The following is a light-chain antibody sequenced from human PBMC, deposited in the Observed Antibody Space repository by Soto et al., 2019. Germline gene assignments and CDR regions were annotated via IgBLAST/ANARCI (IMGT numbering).Light chain of an antibody. CDR2: AAS. CDR3: QQYSNWPRT. Sequence: EIVLTQSPATLSLSPGERATLSCRASQSVRSNLAWYQQKPGQAPRLLIFAASTRATVIPARFRGSGSGTEFTLTISDLQSEDFAVYYCQQYSNWPRTFGQGTKGDIK. J-gene: IGKJ1*01. CDR1: QSVRSN. V-gene: IGKV3-15*01.